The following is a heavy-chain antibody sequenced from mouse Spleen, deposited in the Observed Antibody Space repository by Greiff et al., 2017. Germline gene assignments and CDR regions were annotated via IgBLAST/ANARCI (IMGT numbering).Heavy chain of an antibody. CDR3: ARDRYYYGSSLFDY. CDR1: GFSLTSYG. J-gene: IGHJ2*01. Sequence: VQLVESGPGLVAPSQSLSITCTVSGFSLTSYGVHWVRQPPGKGLEWLGVIWAGGSTNYNSALMSRLSISKDNSKSQVFLKMNSLQTDDTAMYYCARDRYYYGSSLFDYWGQGTTLTVSS. D-gene: IGHD1-1*01. CDR2: IWAGGST. V-gene: IGHV2-9*02.